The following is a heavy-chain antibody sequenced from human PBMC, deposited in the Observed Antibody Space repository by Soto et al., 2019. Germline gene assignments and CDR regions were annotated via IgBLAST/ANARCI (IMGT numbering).Heavy chain of an antibody. V-gene: IGHV3-53*01. D-gene: IGHD3-3*02. Sequence: GGSLRLSCAASGFTVRSNLMSWVRQAPGKGLEWVSVVYSVGITYYADSVKVRFTISRDNSKNTLYLQMNSLRAEDTAVYYCASRILVSDAFDVWGQGTLVTVSS. CDR1: GFTVRSNL. J-gene: IGHJ3*01. CDR3: ASRILVSDAFDV. CDR2: VYSVGIT.